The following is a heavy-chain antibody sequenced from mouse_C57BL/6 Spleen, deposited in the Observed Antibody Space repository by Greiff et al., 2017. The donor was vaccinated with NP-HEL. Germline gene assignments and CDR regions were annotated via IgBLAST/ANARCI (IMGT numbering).Heavy chain of an antibody. CDR3: ARSATTVGYFDV. Sequence: DVQLVESGGGLVKPGGSLKLSCAASGFTFSDYGMHWVRQAPEKGLEWVAYISSGSSTIYYADTVKGRFTISRDNAKNTLFLQMTRLRSEDTAMYYCARSATTVGYFDVWGTGTTVTVSS. CDR2: ISSGSSTI. J-gene: IGHJ1*03. D-gene: IGHD1-1*01. V-gene: IGHV5-17*01. CDR1: GFTFSDYG.